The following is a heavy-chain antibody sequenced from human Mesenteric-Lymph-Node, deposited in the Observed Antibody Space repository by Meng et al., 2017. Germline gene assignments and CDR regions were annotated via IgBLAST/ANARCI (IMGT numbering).Heavy chain of an antibody. J-gene: IGHJ4*02. CDR2: ISSSSSYI. CDR3: ARVGGSYYYFDY. V-gene: IGHV3-21*04. Sequence: GESLKISCAASGFTFSSYAMSWVRQAPGKGLEWVSSISSSSSYIYYADSVKGRFTISRDNAKNSLYLQMNSLRAEDTAVYYCARVGGSYYYFDYWGQGTLVTVSS. CDR1: GFTFSSYA. D-gene: IGHD1-26*01.